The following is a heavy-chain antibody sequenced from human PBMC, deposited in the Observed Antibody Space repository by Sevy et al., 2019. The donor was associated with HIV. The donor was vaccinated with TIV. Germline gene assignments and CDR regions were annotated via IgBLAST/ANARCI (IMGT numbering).Heavy chain of an antibody. Sequence: GESLKISCKGSGYSFANSWIGWVRQMPGKGLEYMGISYPGDSDTRYSPSFQGQVTISAAKSISTAYLQWSSLKASDSAMYYCGTLRDSNSWYEFDYWGQGTLVTVSS. J-gene: IGHJ4*02. V-gene: IGHV5-51*01. CDR1: GYSFANSW. D-gene: IGHD6-13*01. CDR3: GTLRDSNSWYEFDY. CDR2: SYPGDSDT.